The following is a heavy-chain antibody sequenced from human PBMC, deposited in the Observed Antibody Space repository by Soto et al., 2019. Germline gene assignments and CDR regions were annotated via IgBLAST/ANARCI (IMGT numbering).Heavy chain of an antibody. V-gene: IGHV1-3*01. Sequence: QVQLVQSGAEVKKPGASVKVSCKASGYTFTSYAMHWVRQAPGQRLEWMGWINAGNGNTKYSQKFQSRVTITRDTSASTAYMELSSLRSEDTAVYYCARGSNRYYYYGMDVWGQGTTVTVSS. CDR3: ARGSNRYYYYGMDV. CDR2: INAGNGNT. J-gene: IGHJ6*02. CDR1: GYTFTSYA. D-gene: IGHD4-4*01.